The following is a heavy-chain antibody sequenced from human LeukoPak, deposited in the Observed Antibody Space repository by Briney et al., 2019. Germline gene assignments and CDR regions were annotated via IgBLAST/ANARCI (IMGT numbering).Heavy chain of an antibody. V-gene: IGHV4-4*07. J-gene: IGHJ5*02. D-gene: IGHD2-21*02. CDR2: IYTRGST. CDR1: GGSINNHY. CDR3: ARDRDGPFDP. Sequence: SETLSLTCTVSGGSINNHYWSWIRQPAGKGLEWIGRIYTRGSTNYNPSLKSRVTISVDTSKNQFSLKLSSVTAADTAVYYCARDRDGPFDPWGQGTLVTVSS.